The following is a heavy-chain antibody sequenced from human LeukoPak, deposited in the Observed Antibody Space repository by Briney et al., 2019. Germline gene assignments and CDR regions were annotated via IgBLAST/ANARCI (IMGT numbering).Heavy chain of an antibody. CDR3: ARVGVGARFDY. D-gene: IGHD1-26*01. CDR1: GSTFSSYW. Sequence: GGSLRLSCAASGSTFSSYWMSWVRQAPGKGLEWAANIKQDGSEKYYVDSVKGRFTISRDNAKNSLYLQMNSLRAEDTAVYYCARVGVGARFDYWGQGTLVTVSS. J-gene: IGHJ4*02. V-gene: IGHV3-7*01. CDR2: IKQDGSEK.